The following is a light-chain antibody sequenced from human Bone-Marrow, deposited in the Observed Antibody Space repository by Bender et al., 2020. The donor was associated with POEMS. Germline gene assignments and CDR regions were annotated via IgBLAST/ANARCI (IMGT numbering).Light chain of an antibody. CDR1: GGNA. CDR2: GND. CDR3: SAWDGILNGWV. J-gene: IGLJ3*02. V-gene: IGLV1-44*01. Sequence: GGNAVNWWQQLPGTASKLLIYGNDQRPSGVPDRFSGSKSGTSASLAISRLQSEDEADYFCSAWDGILNGWVFGGGTELTVL.